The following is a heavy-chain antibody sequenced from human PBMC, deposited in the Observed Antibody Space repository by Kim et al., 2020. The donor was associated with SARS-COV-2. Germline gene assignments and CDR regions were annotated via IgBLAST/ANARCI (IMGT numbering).Heavy chain of an antibody. J-gene: IGHJ4*01. D-gene: IGHD3-9*01. Sequence: ASVKVSCKASGYTFTSYTMNWVRQTPGEGLQWMGRINTNTGNPTYVRGFRGRFVFSFDTSVSTAYLQITDLRAEDTGIYYCARGAYDNNVDYWGHGTLVT. CDR1: GYTFTSYT. CDR3: ARGAYDNNVDY. V-gene: IGHV7-4-1*02. CDR2: INTNTGNP.